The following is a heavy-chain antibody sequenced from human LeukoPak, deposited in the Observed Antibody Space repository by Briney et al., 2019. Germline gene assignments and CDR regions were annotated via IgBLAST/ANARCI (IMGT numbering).Heavy chain of an antibody. CDR3: ARPARYSSGWLVFDY. Sequence: LSLSCAASGFPFSSYSMSWIRQPPGKGLEWIGEINHSGSTNYNPSLKSRVTISVDTSKNQFSLKLSSVTAADTAVYYCARPARYSSGWLVFDYWGQGTLVTVSS. J-gene: IGHJ4*02. CDR1: GFPFSSYS. CDR2: INHSGST. D-gene: IGHD6-19*01. V-gene: IGHV4-34*01.